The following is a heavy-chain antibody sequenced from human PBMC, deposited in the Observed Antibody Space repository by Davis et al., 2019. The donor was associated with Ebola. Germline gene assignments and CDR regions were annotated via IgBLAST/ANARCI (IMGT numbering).Heavy chain of an antibody. D-gene: IGHD3-10*01. V-gene: IGHV1-18*01. CDR1: GYTFTSYG. J-gene: IGHJ5*02. CDR2: ISAYNGNT. Sequence: ASVTVSCKASGYTFTSYGISWVRQAPGQGLEWMGWISAYNGNTNYAQKLQGRVTMTTDTSTSTAYMELRSLRSDDPAVYYCARGNTMVRGVSWFDPWGQGTLVTVSS. CDR3: ARGNTMVRGVSWFDP.